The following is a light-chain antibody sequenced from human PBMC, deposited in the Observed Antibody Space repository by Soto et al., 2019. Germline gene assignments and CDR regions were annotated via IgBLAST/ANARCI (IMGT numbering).Light chain of an antibody. CDR1: QSVSNNY. J-gene: IGKJ5*01. Sequence: EIVLTQSPGTLSLSPGERSTLSVMASQSVSNNYLAWYQQKPGQAPRLLIYGASNRATGIPDRFSGSGSGTDFTLTISRLEPEDFAVYYCQQCGSSSTFGQGTRLEIK. V-gene: IGKV3-20*01. CDR3: QQCGSSST. CDR2: GAS.